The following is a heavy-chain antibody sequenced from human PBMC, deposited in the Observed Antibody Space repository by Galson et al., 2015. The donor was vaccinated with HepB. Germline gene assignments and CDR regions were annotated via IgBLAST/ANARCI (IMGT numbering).Heavy chain of an antibody. CDR3: ASSYVSVWFGELLSALDF. Sequence: SLRLSCAEAAFTVSSHTIHWVRQAPVKGLEWVAEISHDGNNKNYAESLQDRITISRDNSQNTLYLQMNSLRAEATAVYYCASSYVSVWFGELLSALDFWGQEAMVALST. J-gene: IGHJ3*01. V-gene: IGHV3-30-3*01. CDR1: AFTVSSHT. CDR2: ISHDGNNK. D-gene: IGHD3-10*01.